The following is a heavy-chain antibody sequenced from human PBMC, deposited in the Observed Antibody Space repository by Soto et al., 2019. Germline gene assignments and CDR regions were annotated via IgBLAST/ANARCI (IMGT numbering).Heavy chain of an antibody. CDR1: GYTFTSYG. D-gene: IGHD3-22*01. J-gene: IGHJ5*02. CDR3: ARVVYYDSSGYSEGVDP. V-gene: IGHV1-18*01. CDR2: ISAYNGNT. Sequence: ASVKASCKASGYTFTSYGISWVRQAPGQGLEWMGWISAYNGNTNYAQKLQGRVTMTTDTSTSTAYMELRSLRSDDTAVYYCARVVYYDSSGYSEGVDPWGQGTLVTVSS.